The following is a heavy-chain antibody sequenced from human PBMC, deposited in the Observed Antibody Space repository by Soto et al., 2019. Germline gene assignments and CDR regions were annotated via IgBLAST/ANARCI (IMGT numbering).Heavy chain of an antibody. CDR3: ARDTRIAAAGTNYYYYYGMDV. CDR1: GYTFTSYG. CDR2: ISAYNGNT. V-gene: IGHV1-18*01. Sequence: ASVKVSCKASGYTFTSYGISWVRQAPGQGLEWMGWISAYNGNTNYAQKLQGRVTMTTDTSTSTAYMELRSLRSDDTAVYYCARDTRIAAAGTNYYYYYGMDVWGQGTTVTVSS. J-gene: IGHJ6*02. D-gene: IGHD6-13*01.